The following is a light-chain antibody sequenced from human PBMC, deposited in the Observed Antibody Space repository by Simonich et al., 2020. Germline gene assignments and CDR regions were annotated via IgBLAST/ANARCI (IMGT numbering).Light chain of an antibody. CDR3: MQSIQLPLT. J-gene: IGKJ4*01. CDR2: EVS. Sequence: DIVMTQTPLSLSVTPGQPASISCKSSQSLLHSDGKTYLYWYLQKPGQSPQLLIYEVSTRLSGVPDRFSGSGSGTDFTLKISRVEAEDVGVYYCMQSIQLPLTFGGGTKVEIK. V-gene: IGKV2D-29*02. CDR1: QSLLHSDGKTY.